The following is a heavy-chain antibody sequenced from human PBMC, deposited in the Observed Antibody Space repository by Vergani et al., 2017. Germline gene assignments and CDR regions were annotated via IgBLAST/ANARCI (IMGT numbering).Heavy chain of an antibody. Sequence: EVQLLQSEGAVVQPGGSLRLSCVASGFTFSSHAMSWVRQGHGQGLEWVSSIKNTDDSTHYADSVKGRFTISRDSSKNTLYLQMNSLRVEDTAVYYCGRGSDNYNWGQGTLVTVSS. CDR2: IKNTDDST. J-gene: IGHJ4*02. V-gene: IGHV3-23*01. CDR3: GRGSDNYN. D-gene: IGHD5-24*01. CDR1: GFTFSSHA.